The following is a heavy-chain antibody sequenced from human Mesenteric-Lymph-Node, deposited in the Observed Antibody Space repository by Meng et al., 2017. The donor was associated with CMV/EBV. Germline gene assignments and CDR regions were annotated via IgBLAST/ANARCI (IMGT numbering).Heavy chain of an antibody. D-gene: IGHD2-15*01. CDR2: IIPMFGRT. CDR1: GGTFSNYA. V-gene: IGHV1-69*05. CDR3: ARDGGRGSCIGTTCYSYYYHMDV. J-gene: IGHJ6*02. Sequence: SVKVSCKASGGTFSNYAISWVRQAPGQGLEWMGGIIPMFGRTNYAQKFQDRVTITTDEFTSTAYMELNSLRSEDTAVYYCARDGGRGSCIGTTCYSYYYHMDVWGQGTTVTVSS.